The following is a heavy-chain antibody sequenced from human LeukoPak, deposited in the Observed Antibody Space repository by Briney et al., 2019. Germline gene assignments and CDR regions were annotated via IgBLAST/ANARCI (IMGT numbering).Heavy chain of an antibody. V-gene: IGHV4-30-4*08. CDR2: IYYSGST. Sequence: SQTLSLTXTVSGGSISSGDYYWSWIRQPPGKGLEWIGYIYYSGSTYYNPSLKSRVTISVDTSKNQFSLKLSSVTAAGTAVYYCARDSGQAFDYWGQGTLVTVSS. CDR3: ARDSGQAFDY. J-gene: IGHJ4*02. CDR1: GGSISSGDYY.